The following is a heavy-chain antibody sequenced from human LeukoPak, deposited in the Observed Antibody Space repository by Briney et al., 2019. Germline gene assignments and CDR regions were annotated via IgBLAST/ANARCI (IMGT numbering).Heavy chain of an antibody. J-gene: IGHJ6*03. V-gene: IGHV4-34*01. CDR2: INRSGST. CDR1: GGSFSPYY. Sequence: SETLSLTCAVYGGSFSPYYWSWIRQPPGKGLEWIGEINRSGSTNYNPSLKTRVTMSTDLSKKQFSLRLRSVTAADTAVYYCARLKFYDSTGYSPGYYMDVWGKGTAVTVSS. CDR3: ARLKFYDSTGYSPGYYMDV. D-gene: IGHD3-22*01.